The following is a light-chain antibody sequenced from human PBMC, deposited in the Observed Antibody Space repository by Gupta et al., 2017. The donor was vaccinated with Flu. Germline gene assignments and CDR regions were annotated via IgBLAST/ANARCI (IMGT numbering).Light chain of an antibody. Sequence: STLYASVGDTVTITCRASQSINGWLAWYKHKPGKAPKLLIYKASSLESGVPSRFSGSGSGTEFTLTISSLQPDDFATFYCQQYSSYSLYTFGQGTKVEIK. CDR3: QQYSSYSLYT. J-gene: IGKJ2*01. CDR2: KAS. CDR1: QSINGW. V-gene: IGKV1-5*03.